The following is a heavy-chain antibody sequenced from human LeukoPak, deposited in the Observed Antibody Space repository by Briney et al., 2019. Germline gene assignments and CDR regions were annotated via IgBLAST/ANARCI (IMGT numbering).Heavy chain of an antibody. CDR1: GGYISSSSYY. D-gene: IGHD2/OR15-2a*01. CDR3: ARQIYGRLALIGDYYYGMDV. J-gene: IGHJ6*02. CDR2: IYYSGST. V-gene: IGHV4-39*01. Sequence: SETLSLTCTVSGGYISSSSYYWGWIRQPPGKGLEWIGSIYYSGSTYYNPSLKSRVTISVDTSKNQFSLKLSSVTAADTAVYYCARQIYGRLALIGDYYYGMDVWGQGTTVTVSS.